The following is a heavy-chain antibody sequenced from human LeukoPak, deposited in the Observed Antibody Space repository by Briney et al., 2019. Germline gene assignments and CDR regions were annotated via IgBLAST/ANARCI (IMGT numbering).Heavy chain of an antibody. CDR1: GFSFSYAW. CDR3: STLTSGWFAGDY. CDR2: IKNMRDGGTT. D-gene: IGHD6-19*01. Sequence: GGSLRLSCAASGFSFSYAWMSWVRQVPGKGLEWVGQIKNMRDGGTTDYADPVKGRFTISRDDSQNTLYLEMSNLKSDDTGIYFCSTLTSGWFAGDYWGQGTLVTVSS. J-gene: IGHJ4*02. V-gene: IGHV3-15*01.